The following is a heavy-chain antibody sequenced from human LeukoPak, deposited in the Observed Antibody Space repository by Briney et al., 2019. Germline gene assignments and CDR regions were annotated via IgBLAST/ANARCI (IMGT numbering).Heavy chain of an antibody. J-gene: IGHJ4*02. V-gene: IGHV4-34*01. CDR1: GGSFSRYY. D-gene: IGHD3-22*01. CDR3: ARVERYYYDSSGYTYFDY. CDR2: INHSGSA. Sequence: SETLSLTCAVYGGSFSRYYWTWIRQPPGKGLEWIGEINHSGSANYNPSLKSRVTISVDTSKNQFSLKLSSVTAADTAVYYCARVERYYYDSSGYTYFDYWGQGTLVTVSS.